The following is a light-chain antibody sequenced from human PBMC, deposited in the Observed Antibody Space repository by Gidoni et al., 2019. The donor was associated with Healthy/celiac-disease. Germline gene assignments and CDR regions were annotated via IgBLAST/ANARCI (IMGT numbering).Light chain of an antibody. CDR3: QAWDSSPVV. V-gene: IGLV3-1*01. CDR2: QDS. J-gene: IGLJ2*01. CDR1: KLGDKY. Sequence: SYVQTQPPSVSVPPGQTASITCSGDKLGDKYACWYQQKPGQSPVLVIYQDSKRPSGIPERFSGSNSGNTATLTISGTQAMDEADYYCQAWDSSPVVFGGGTKLTVL.